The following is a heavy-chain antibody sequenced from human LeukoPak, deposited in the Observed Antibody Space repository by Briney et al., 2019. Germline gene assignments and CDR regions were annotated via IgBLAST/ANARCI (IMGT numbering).Heavy chain of an antibody. CDR2: MNPNSGNT. CDR3: ARHPHKYCSGGSCYSGDY. J-gene: IGHJ4*02. V-gene: IGHV1-8*01. CDR1: GYTFTSYD. D-gene: IGHD2-15*01. Sequence: ASVKVSCKASGYTFTSYDISWVRQATGQGLEWMGWMNPNSGNTGYAQKFQGRVTMTRNTSISTAYMELSSLRSEDTAVYYCARHPHKYCSGGSCYSGDYWGQGTLVTVSS.